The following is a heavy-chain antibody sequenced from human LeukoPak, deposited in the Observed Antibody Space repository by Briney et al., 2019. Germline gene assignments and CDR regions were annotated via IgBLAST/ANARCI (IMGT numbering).Heavy chain of an antibody. V-gene: IGHV4-30-4*02. CDR2: IYYSGST. CDR1: GGSISSGDYY. Sequence: PSETLSLTCIVSGGSISSGDYYWSWIRQPPGKGLEWIGYIYYSGSTYYNPSLKSRVTISVDTSKNQFSLKLSSVTAADTAVYYCARAPYDFWSGYRGRWFDPWGQGTLVTVSS. CDR3: ARAPYDFWSGYRGRWFDP. D-gene: IGHD3-3*01. J-gene: IGHJ5*02.